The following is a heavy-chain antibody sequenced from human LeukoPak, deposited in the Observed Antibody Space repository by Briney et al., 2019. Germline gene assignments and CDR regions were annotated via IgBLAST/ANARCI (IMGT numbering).Heavy chain of an antibody. CDR2: IIPIFGTA. V-gene: IGHV1-69*13. CDR1: GGTFSSYA. D-gene: IGHD3-3*01. CDR3: ARSLLRFLESDMGDYYYMDV. Sequence: ASVKVSCKASGGTFSSYAISWVRQAPGQGLEWMGGIIPIFGTANYAQKFQGRVTITADESTSTAYMELSSLRSEDTDVYYCARSLLRFLESDMGDYYYMDVWGKGTTVTVSS. J-gene: IGHJ6*03.